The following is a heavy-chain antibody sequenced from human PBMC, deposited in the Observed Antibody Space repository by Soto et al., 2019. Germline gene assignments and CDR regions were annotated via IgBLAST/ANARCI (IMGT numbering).Heavy chain of an antibody. V-gene: IGHV2-5*02. CDR1: GFSLTTSGVG. J-gene: IGHJ4*02. CDR2: IYWDDDK. Sequence: QITLKESGPTVVKPTETLTLTCTFSGFSLTTSGVGVGWVRQSPGKAPEWLALIYWDDDKRYSTSLNSRLIITKDHSKNQVVLTMANVDPADTATYYCAHRVLRTVFGLVTTTAIYFDFWGPGTPVVVSS. D-gene: IGHD3-3*01. CDR3: AHRVLRTVFGLVTTTAIYFDF.